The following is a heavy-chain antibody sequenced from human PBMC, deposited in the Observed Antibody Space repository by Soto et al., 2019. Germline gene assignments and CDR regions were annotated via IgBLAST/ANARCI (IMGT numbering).Heavy chain of an antibody. J-gene: IGHJ6*03. CDR2: IYYSGST. CDR3: ARVRIRFLEWLLSDYYYMDV. CDR1: GGSISSYY. V-gene: IGHV4-59*01. Sequence: QVQLQESGPGLVKPSETLSLTCTVSGGSISSYYWSWIRQPPGKGLEWIGYIYYSGSTNYNPSLKSRVTISVDTSKNQFSLKLSSVTAADTAVYYCARVRIRFLEWLLSDYYYMDVWGKGTTVTVSS. D-gene: IGHD3-3*01.